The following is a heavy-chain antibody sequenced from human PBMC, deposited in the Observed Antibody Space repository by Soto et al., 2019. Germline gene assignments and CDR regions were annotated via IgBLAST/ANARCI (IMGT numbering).Heavy chain of an antibody. D-gene: IGHD6-6*01. CDR1: GFTFSSYS. J-gene: IGHJ4*02. V-gene: IGHV3-48*01. CDR3: ARERSSSPLDY. CDR2: ISSSSSTI. Sequence: GSLRLSCAASGFTFSSYSMNWVRQAPGKGLEWVSYISSSSSTIYYADSVKGRFTISRDNAKNSLYLQMNSLRAEDTAVYYCARERSSSPLDYWGQGTLVTVSS.